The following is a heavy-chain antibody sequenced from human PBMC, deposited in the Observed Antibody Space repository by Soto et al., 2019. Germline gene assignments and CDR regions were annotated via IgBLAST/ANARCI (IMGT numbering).Heavy chain of an antibody. J-gene: IGHJ4*02. CDR3: ASSGYFDWVTSY. D-gene: IGHD3-9*01. CDR2: IYYSGST. V-gene: IGHV4-31*03. Sequence: SETLCLTCTVSGGSISSGGYYWSWIRQHPGKGLEWIGYIYYSGSTYYNPSLKSRVTISVDTSKNQFSLKLSSVTAADTAVYYCASSGYFDWVTSYWGQGTLVTVSS. CDR1: GGSISSGGYY.